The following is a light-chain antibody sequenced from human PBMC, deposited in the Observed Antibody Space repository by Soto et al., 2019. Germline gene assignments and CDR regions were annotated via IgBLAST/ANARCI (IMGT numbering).Light chain of an antibody. J-gene: IGKJ1*01. CDR3: QQYNSYSGT. CDR1: QSISSW. Sequence: DIQMTQSPSTLSASVGDRVTITCRASQSISSWLAWYQQKPGKATKILIYKASSLESGVPSRFSGSGSGTEFTLTISSLQPDDFATYYCQQYNSYSGTFGQGTKVEIK. V-gene: IGKV1-5*03. CDR2: KAS.